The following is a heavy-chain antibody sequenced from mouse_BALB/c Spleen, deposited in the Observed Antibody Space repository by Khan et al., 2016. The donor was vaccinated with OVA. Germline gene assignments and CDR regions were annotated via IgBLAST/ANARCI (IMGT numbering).Heavy chain of an antibody. J-gene: IGHJ2*01. V-gene: IGHV1-84*02. CDR3: PKGGYYGNSLFGY. D-gene: IGHD1-1*01. CDR2: IYPGSGNT. Sequence: QVQLQQSGPELVKPGASVKISCKASGFTFTDYYINWVKQKPGQGLEWIGWIYPGSGNTKYNEKFKGMATLTVDTSSSTAYMQLSSRTSKDTAVRFGPKGGYYGNSLFGYWGQGTTHTVSS. CDR1: GFTFTDYY.